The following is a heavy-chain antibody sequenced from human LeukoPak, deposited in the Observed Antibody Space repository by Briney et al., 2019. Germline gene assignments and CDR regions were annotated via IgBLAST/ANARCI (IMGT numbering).Heavy chain of an antibody. J-gene: IGHJ4*02. D-gene: IGHD3-10*01. Sequence: GGSLRLPCAASGFTFSGSWMHWVRQAPGKGLVWVSRINTDGSSATYADSVKGRFTISRDNAKNTLYLQMNILRAEDTGVYYCARNYYGSVDYWGQGTLVTVSS. CDR1: GFTFSGSW. CDR2: INTDGSSA. V-gene: IGHV3-74*03. CDR3: ARNYYGSVDY.